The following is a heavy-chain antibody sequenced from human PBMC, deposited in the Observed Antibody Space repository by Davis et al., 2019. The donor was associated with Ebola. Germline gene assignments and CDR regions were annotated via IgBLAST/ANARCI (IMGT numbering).Heavy chain of an antibody. CDR1: GGSFSGYY. Sequence: PSETLSLTCAVYGGSFSGYYWSWIRQPPGKGLEWFGEINHSGSTNYNPSLKSRVTISVDTSKNQFSLKLSSVTAADTAVYYCARGRGGIVLMVYAEAHFDYWGQGTLVTVSS. J-gene: IGHJ4*02. V-gene: IGHV4-34*01. CDR2: INHSGST. CDR3: ARGRGGIVLMVYAEAHFDY. D-gene: IGHD2-8*01.